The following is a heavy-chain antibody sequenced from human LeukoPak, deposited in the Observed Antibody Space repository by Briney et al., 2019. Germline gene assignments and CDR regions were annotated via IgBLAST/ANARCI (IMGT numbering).Heavy chain of an antibody. Sequence: GGSLRLSCAASGFTFSSYGMHWVRQAPSKGLEWVAVISYDGSNKYYADSVEGRFTISRDNAKNTLYLQMNSLKVEDTAIYYCARGVSDAGTDYWGRGTLVTVSS. CDR3: ARGVSDAGTDY. CDR1: GFTFSSYG. J-gene: IGHJ4*02. D-gene: IGHD2-8*01. V-gene: IGHV3-30*03. CDR2: ISYDGSNK.